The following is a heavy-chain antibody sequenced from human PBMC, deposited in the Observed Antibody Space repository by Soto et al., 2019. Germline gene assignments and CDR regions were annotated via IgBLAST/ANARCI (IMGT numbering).Heavy chain of an antibody. CDR3: ARDIVVVVAATDYMDV. D-gene: IGHD2-15*01. CDR1: CGSFRGYY. CDR2: INHSGST. J-gene: IGHJ6*03. V-gene: IGHV4-34*01. Sequence: SETLSLTCAVYCGSFRGYYWSWIRQLPGKGLEWIGEINHSGSTNYNPSLKSRVTISVDTSKNQFSLKLSSVTAADTAVYYCARDIVVVVAATDYMDVWGKGTTVT.